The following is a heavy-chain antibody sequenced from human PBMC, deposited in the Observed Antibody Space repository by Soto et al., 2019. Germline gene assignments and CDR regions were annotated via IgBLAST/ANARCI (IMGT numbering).Heavy chain of an antibody. CDR1: GLIFSNYR. CDR3: ARDTDGLHY. J-gene: IGHJ4*02. V-gene: IGHV3-74*01. Sequence: PGGVLRLSCAASGLIFSNYRMHWVRQAPGKGLVWVSCISTDGSITNYADSVKGRFTVSRDNAKNTLYLQMNSLRAEDTALYYCARDTDGLHYWGQGTMVTVSS. CDR2: ISTDGSIT.